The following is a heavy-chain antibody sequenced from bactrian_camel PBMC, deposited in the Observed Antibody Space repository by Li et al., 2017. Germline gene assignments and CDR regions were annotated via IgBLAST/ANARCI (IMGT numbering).Heavy chain of an antibody. CDR1: GFTFSSFR. J-gene: IGHJ4*01. Sequence: QLVESGGGLVQPGGSLRLSCAASGFTFSSFRMHWVRQAPGKGLEWVSTITDGGTTYYAISVKCRFTISRDNARNTVSLQMNSLKPEDTAVYYCVRVGHMGWPGEYWGQGTQVTVS. CDR2: ITDGGTT. V-gene: IGHV3S25*01. CDR3: VRVGHMGWPGEY. D-gene: IGHD3*01.